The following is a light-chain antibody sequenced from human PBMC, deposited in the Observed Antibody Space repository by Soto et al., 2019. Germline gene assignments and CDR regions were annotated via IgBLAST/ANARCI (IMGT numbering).Light chain of an antibody. J-gene: IGLJ1*01. V-gene: IGLV2-14*03. CDR1: KREIGKYNY. CDR3: SSWTTYNIPYV. CDR2: EDS. Sequence: QTLFSEAAGLSWRPEQTIRICQAGTKREIGKYNYVAWYRQHPGKAPNLLIYEDSNRPSGVSDRFSSSKSGSTASLTISGLQADDEAEYYCSSWTTYNIPYVVGSGTKVTVL.